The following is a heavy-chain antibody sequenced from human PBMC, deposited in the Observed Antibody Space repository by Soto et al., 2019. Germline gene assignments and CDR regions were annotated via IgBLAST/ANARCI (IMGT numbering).Heavy chain of an antibody. D-gene: IGHD3-10*01. CDR2: IIPMYGPA. CDR3: ARVTSMVRGVIDSGCDP. V-gene: IGHV1-69*01. CDR1: GGTFSSYA. Sequence: QVPLVQSGAEVKKPGSSVTVSCKASGGTFSSYAIHWVRQAPGQGLEWMGGIIPMYGPAKYAQRFQGRVTITADESTTTVYMELTSLTSQDTTVYYCARVTSMVRGVIDSGCDPWGHGTLVTVSS. J-gene: IGHJ5*02.